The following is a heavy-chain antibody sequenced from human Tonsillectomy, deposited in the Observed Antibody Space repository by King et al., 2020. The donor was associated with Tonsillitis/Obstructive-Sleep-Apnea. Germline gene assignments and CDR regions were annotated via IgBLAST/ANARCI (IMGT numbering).Heavy chain of an antibody. D-gene: IGHD3-3*01. CDR2: IYPGDSET. J-gene: IGHJ3*02. CDR1: EYSFTNYW. V-gene: IGHV5-51*01. Sequence: QLVQSGAEVKKPGESLKISCKGSEYSFTNYWIGWVRQMPGKGLEWMGIIYPGDSETRYSPSFQGQVTISADKSISTAYLQWNSLKASDTAMYYCARAYYDCWGAYVNAFDIWGQGTVVTVSS. CDR3: ARAYYDCWGAYVNAFDI.